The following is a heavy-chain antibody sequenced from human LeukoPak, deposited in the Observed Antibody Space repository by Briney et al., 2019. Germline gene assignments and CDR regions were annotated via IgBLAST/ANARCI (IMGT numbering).Heavy chain of an antibody. CDR2: ISSSSSYI. Sequence: PGGSLRLSCAASGFTFSSYSMNWVRQAPGKGLEWVSSISSSSSYIYYADSVKGRFTISRDNAKNSLYLQMNSLRAEDTAVYYCAREVYDSSGLLDYWGQGTLVTVSS. J-gene: IGHJ4*02. D-gene: IGHD3-22*01. CDR3: AREVYDSSGLLDY. CDR1: GFTFSSYS. V-gene: IGHV3-21*01.